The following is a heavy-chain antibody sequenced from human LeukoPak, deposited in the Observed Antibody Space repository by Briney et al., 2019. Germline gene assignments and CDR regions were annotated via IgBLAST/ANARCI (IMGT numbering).Heavy chain of an antibody. V-gene: IGHV3-7*01. CDR1: GFTFSSYW. D-gene: IGHD4-23*01. J-gene: IGHJ4*02. CDR2: IKQDGNEK. CDR3: ARDLGKIGGNSSPFDY. Sequence: GGSLRRSCSASGFTFSSYWMSWVRQAPGKGLEWVANIKQDGNEKYYLDSVRGRFTISRDNAKNSLYLQMNSLRAEDTAVYYCARDLGKIGGNSSPFDYWGQGTLVTVSS.